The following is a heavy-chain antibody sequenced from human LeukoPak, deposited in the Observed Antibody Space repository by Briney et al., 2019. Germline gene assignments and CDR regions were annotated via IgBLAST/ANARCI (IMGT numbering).Heavy chain of an antibody. CDR3: ARLMVRGVDYYFDY. D-gene: IGHD3-10*01. CDR1: GFTFSSYS. V-gene: IGHV3-21*01. Sequence: GGSLRLSCAASGFTFSSYSMNWVRQAPRKGLEWVSSISSSSSYIYYADSVKGRFTISRDNAKNSLYLQMNSLRAEDTAVYYCARLMVRGVDYYFDYWGQGTLVTVSS. J-gene: IGHJ4*02. CDR2: ISSSSSYI.